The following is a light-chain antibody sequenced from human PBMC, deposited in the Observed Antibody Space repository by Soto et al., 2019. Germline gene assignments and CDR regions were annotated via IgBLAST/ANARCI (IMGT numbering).Light chain of an antibody. CDR3: QQSYSTTRT. J-gene: IGKJ1*01. CDR2: AAS. Sequence: DIEITQSPSTLPASVGDRVTITCRATQTISTWLAWYQQKPGKAPKLLIYAASSLQSGVRSRFSGSGSGTDFTPTISSLQPEDVATYYCQQSYSTTRTFGQGTKVDIK. V-gene: IGKV1-39*01. CDR1: QTISTW.